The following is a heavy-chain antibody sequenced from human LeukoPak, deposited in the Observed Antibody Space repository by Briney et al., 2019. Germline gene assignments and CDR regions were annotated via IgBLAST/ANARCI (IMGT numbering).Heavy chain of an antibody. J-gene: IGHJ5*02. CDR2: IKPDSGNT. V-gene: IGHV1-2*02. CDR1: GYTFTGYY. Sequence: ASVKVSCKASGYTFTGYYIHWVRQAPGQGLEWMGLIKPDSGNTKYPQKFQGRVTMTGDTSITTAYMELNRLTSDDTAVYYCVRDRPHNWFDPWGQGTLVTVSS. CDR3: VRDRPHNWFDP.